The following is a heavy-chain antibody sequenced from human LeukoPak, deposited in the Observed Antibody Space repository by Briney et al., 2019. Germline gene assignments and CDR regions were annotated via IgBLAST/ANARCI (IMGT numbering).Heavy chain of an antibody. CDR3: ARGGRRTGLRYFDWSNAPVPFDY. Sequence: GGSLRLSCAASGFTFSSYAMPWVRQAPGKGLEWVAVISYDGSNKYYADSVKGRFTISRDNSKNTLYLQMNSLRAEDTAVYYCARGGRRTGLRYFDWSNAPVPFDYWGQGTLVTVSS. CDR1: GFTFSSYA. D-gene: IGHD3-9*01. V-gene: IGHV3-30-3*01. CDR2: ISYDGSNK. J-gene: IGHJ4*02.